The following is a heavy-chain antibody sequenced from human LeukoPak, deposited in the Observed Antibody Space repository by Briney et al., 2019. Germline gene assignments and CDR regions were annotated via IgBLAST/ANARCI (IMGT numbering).Heavy chain of an antibody. V-gene: IGHV3-23*01. D-gene: IGHD3-10*01. CDR3: AKNNVLTGKLDY. Sequence: PGGSLRLSCAASGFTFSSYAMSWVRQAPAKGLEWRSVISASGGFTYYADSVKGRFTISRDNSKNTLYLQLNSLRAEDTAVYYCAKNNVLTGKLDYWGQGTLVTVSS. CDR2: ISASGGFT. J-gene: IGHJ4*02. CDR1: GFTFSSYA.